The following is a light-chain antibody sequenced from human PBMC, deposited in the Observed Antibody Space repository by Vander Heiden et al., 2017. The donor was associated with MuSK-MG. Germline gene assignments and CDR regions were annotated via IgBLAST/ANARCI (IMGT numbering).Light chain of an antibody. CDR2: LGS. CDR3: MQALQTSIT. J-gene: IGKJ5*01. CDR1: QSLLHSNGYNY. Sequence: DIMMTQSPLSLPVTPGEQASISCRSSQSLLHSNGYNYLDWYLQKPGQSPQLLIYLGSSRASGVPDRFSGSGSGTDFTLKISRVEAEDVGVYYCMQALQTSITFGQGTRLEIK. V-gene: IGKV2-28*01.